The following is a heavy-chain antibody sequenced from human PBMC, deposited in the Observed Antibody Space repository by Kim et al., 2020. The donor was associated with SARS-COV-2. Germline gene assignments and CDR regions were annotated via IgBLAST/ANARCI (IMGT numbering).Heavy chain of an antibody. J-gene: IGHJ4*02. Sequence: GGSLRLSCAASGFTFSSYAMHWVRQAPGKGLEWVAVISYDGTNKYYADSVKGRFTISRDNSKNTLFLQMNTLRAEDTAVYYCAKDEGLRGVLSNFDYWGQGTLVAVSS. CDR1: GFTFSSYA. V-gene: IGHV3-30*18. CDR3: AKDEGLRGVLSNFDY. D-gene: IGHD3-10*01. CDR2: ISYDGTNK.